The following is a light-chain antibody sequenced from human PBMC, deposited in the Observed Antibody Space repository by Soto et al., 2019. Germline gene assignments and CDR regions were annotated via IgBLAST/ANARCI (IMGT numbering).Light chain of an antibody. CDR3: QQYDTSPPMYT. J-gene: IGKJ2*01. Sequence: EIVLTQSPGTLSLSPGERATLSCRASQSVDSTYLAWYQQKPDQSPRLLIYATSTRAAGIPDRFSGSGSGTDFTLTISRLEPDDVAVYYCQQYDTSPPMYTFGQGTKVDIK. CDR1: QSVDSTY. V-gene: IGKV3-20*01. CDR2: ATS.